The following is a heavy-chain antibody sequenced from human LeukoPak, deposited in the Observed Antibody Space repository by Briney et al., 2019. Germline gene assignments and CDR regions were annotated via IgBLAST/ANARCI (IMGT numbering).Heavy chain of an antibody. V-gene: IGHV3-30*02. CDR2: IRYDGSNK. J-gene: IGHJ4*02. D-gene: IGHD6-13*01. Sequence: GGSLRLSCAASGFTFSSYGMHWVRQAPGKGLEWVAFIRYDGSNKYYADSVKGRFTISRDNSKNTLYLQMNSLRAEDTAVYYCAKWSRGSSLYYFDYWGQGTLVTVSS. CDR1: GFTFSSYG. CDR3: AKWSRGSSLYYFDY.